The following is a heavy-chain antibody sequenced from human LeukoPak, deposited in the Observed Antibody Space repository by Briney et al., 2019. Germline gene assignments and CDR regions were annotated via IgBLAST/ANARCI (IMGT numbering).Heavy chain of an antibody. V-gene: IGHV4-59*12. CDR2: IYYSGNT. Sequence: SETLSLTCTVSGGSISSYFWTWIRQPPGKGLEWIGYIYYSGNTNYNPSLTSRVTISVDTSKNQFSLKLSSVTAADTAVYYCARDGSIRGYYYGMDVWGQGTTVTVSS. D-gene: IGHD1-26*01. J-gene: IGHJ6*02. CDR1: GGSISSYF. CDR3: ARDGSIRGYYYGMDV.